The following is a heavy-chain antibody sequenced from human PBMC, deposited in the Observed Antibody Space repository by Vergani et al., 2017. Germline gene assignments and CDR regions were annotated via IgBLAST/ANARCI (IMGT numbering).Heavy chain of an antibody. D-gene: IGHD1-26*01. V-gene: IGHV3-21*01. Sequence: VQLVESGGGVVQPGRSLRLSCAASGFTFSSYSMNWVRQAPGKGLEWVSSISSSSSYIYYADSVKGRFTISRDNAKNSLYLQMNSLRAEDTAVYYCARDKGVGATTGVFDYWGQGTLVTVSS. J-gene: IGHJ4*02. CDR1: GFTFSSYS. CDR3: ARDKGVGATTGVFDY. CDR2: ISSSSSYI.